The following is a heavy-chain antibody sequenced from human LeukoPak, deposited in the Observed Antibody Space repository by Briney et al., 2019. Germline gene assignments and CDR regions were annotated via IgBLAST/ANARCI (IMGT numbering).Heavy chain of an antibody. CDR1: GFTFSSYS. J-gene: IGHJ3*02. V-gene: IGHV3-21*01. D-gene: IGHD6-13*01. Sequence: GGSLRLSCAASGFTFSSYSMNWVRQAPWKGLEWVSSISSSSSYIYYADSVKGRFTISRDNAKNSLYLQMNSLRAEDTAVYYCARGAPRIAAAGGSDAFDIWGQGTMVTVSS. CDR2: ISSSSSYI. CDR3: ARGAPRIAAAGGSDAFDI.